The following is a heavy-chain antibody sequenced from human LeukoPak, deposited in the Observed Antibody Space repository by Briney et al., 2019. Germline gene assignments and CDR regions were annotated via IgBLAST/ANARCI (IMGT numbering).Heavy chain of an antibody. D-gene: IGHD6-25*01. CDR1: GGSITSSYF. CDR3: AKKRNAAPYYFDC. CDR2: ISYGGST. Sequence: SETLSLTCTVSGGSITSSYFWGWIRQPPGKGLEWIGSISYGGSTYYNPSLKSRVTISVDTSKNQLSLNLSSVTAADTAVYYCAKKRNAAPYYFDCWGQGTLVTVSS. J-gene: IGHJ4*02. V-gene: IGHV4-39*07.